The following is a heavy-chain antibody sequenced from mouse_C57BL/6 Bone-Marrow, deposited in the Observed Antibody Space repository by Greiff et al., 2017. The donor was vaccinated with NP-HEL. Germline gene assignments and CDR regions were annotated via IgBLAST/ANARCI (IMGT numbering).Heavy chain of an antibody. V-gene: IGHV5-4*03. CDR2: ISDGGSYT. D-gene: IGHD2-5*01. J-gene: IGHJ3*01. CDR3: ARYSNWASWFAY. CDR1: GFTFSSYA. Sequence: EVNVVESGGGLVKPGGSLKLSCAASGFTFSSYAMSWVRQTPEKRLEWVATISDGGSYTYYPDNVKGRFTISRDNAKNNLYLQMSHLKSEDTAMYYCARYSNWASWFAYWGQGTLVTVSA.